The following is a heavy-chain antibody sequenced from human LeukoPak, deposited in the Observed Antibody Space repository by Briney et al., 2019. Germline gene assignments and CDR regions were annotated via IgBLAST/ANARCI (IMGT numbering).Heavy chain of an antibody. D-gene: IGHD6-13*01. Sequence: GSVKVSCKASGYTFTGYYMHWVRQAPGQGLEWMGWINPNSGGTNYAQKFQGRVTMTRDTSISTAYMELSRLRSDDTAVYYCARGRIAAAGTGRYGMDVWGQGTTVTVSS. CDR2: INPNSGGT. CDR1: GYTFTGYY. J-gene: IGHJ6*02. V-gene: IGHV1-2*02. CDR3: ARGRIAAAGTGRYGMDV.